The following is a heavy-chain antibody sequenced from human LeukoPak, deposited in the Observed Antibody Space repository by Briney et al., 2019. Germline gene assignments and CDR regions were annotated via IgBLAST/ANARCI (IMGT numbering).Heavy chain of an antibody. Sequence: SETLSLTCTVSGGSISSSSYYWGWIRQPPGKGLEWIGSIYYSGSTYYNPSLKSRVTISVDTSKNQFSLKLSSVTAADTAEYYCASLEGGQWLVGVFDYWGQGTLVTVSS. J-gene: IGHJ4*02. V-gene: IGHV4-39*01. CDR2: IYYSGST. D-gene: IGHD6-19*01. CDR3: ASLEGGQWLVGVFDY. CDR1: GGSISSSSYY.